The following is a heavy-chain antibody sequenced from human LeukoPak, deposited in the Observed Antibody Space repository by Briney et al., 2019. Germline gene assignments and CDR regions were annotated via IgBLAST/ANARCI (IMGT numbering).Heavy chain of an antibody. V-gene: IGHV3-23*01. CDR3: AKPRVPAASSFDY. CDR1: GFTFSSYA. Sequence: GGSLRLSCAGSGFTFSSYAMSWVRQAPGKGLEWVSAISGSGGSTYYADSVKGRFTISRDNSKDTLYLQMNSLRAEDTAVYYCAKPRVPAASSFDYWGQGTLVTVSS. CDR2: ISGSGGST. D-gene: IGHD2-2*01. J-gene: IGHJ4*02.